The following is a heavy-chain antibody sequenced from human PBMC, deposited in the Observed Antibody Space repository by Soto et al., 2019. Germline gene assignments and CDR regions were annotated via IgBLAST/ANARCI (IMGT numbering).Heavy chain of an antibody. J-gene: IGHJ3*02. CDR2: IYWDDDK. V-gene: IGHV2-5*08. CDR1: GGPISDYYWT. D-gene: IGHD3-9*01. CDR3: AHYKNPYYDILTGLDAFDI. Sequence: TLSLTCTVSGGPISDYYWTWVRQPPGKELEWLALIYWDDDKRYSPSLKSRLTITKDTSKNQVVLTMTNMDPVDTATYYCAHYKNPYYDILTGLDAFDIWGQGTMVTVSS.